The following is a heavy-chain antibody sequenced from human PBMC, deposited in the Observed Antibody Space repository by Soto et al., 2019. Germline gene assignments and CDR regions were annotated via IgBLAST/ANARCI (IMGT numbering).Heavy chain of an antibody. J-gene: IGHJ4*02. CDR2: ISANGQGI. CDR3: AKDRDYPRDQFHY. V-gene: IGHV3-23*01. CDR1: GFTFTYYA. Sequence: EVQLLESGGGLVQPGGSLRLSCTASGFTFTYYAFSWVRQAPGKGLEWVSAISANGQGIYYADSVRGRFTISRDNSKNTVFMPMDSLRAEDTAVYSCAKDRDYPRDQFHYWGQGTLVTVSS. D-gene: IGHD2-2*01.